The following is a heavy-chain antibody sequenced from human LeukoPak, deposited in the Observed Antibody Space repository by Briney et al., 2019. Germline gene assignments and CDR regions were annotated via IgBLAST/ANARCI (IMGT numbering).Heavy chain of an antibody. CDR3: GGSYYFYGMDV. CDR2: ISSSNSHI. V-gene: IGHV3-21*01. D-gene: IGHD3-10*01. Sequence: GGSLRLSCAASGITLGIYNMNSVRQAPGKGLEWVSSISSSNSHIYYADSVKGRFTISRDNAKNSLYLQMNSLRAEDTAVYYCGGSYYFYGMDVWGQGTTVTVSS. J-gene: IGHJ6*02. CDR1: GITLGIYN.